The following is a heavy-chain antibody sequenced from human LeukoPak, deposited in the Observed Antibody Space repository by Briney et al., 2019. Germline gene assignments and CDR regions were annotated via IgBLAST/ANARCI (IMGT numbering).Heavy chain of an antibody. CDR2: ISYDGSNK. D-gene: IGHD6-19*01. CDR1: GFTFTHYG. CDR3: AKEFELAVAGVRGPCDY. J-gene: IGHJ4*02. Sequence: GGSLRLSCEVSGFTFTHYGMHWVRQAPGKGLEWVAVISYDGSNKYYADSVKGRFTISRDNSKNTLYLQMNSLRAEDTAVYYCAKEFELAVAGVRGPCDYWGQGTLVTVSS. V-gene: IGHV3-30*18.